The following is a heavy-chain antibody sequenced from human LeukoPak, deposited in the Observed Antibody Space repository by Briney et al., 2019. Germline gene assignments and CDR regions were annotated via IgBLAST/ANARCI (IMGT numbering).Heavy chain of an antibody. Sequence: PGGSLRLSCAASGFTFSSYAMSWVRQAPGKGLEWVSAISGSGGSTYYADSVKGRFTISRDNSKNTLYLQMGSLRAEDMAAYYCARDGGFWPIYYMDVWGKGTTVTVSS. CDR1: GFTFSSYA. CDR2: ISGSGGST. CDR3: ARDGGFWPIYYMDV. V-gene: IGHV3-23*01. D-gene: IGHD3-16*01. J-gene: IGHJ6*03.